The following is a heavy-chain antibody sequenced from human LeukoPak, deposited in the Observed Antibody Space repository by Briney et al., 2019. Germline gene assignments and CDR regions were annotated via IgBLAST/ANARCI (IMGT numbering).Heavy chain of an antibody. D-gene: IGHD3-3*01. CDR2: ISGSGDST. J-gene: IGHJ5*02. Sequence: GGSLRLSCAASGFTFSTYAVNWVRQAPGKGLEWVSTISGSGDSTYYADSVKGRFTISRDNSKNTLYLQMNSLRAEDTAVYYCAKVKDFGVVISYNWFDPWGQGTLVTVSS. CDR3: AKVKDFGVVISYNWFDP. CDR1: GFTFSTYA. V-gene: IGHV3-23*01.